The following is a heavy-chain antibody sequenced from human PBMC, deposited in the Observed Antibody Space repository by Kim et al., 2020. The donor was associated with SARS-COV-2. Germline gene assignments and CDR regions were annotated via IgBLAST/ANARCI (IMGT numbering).Heavy chain of an antibody. CDR1: GGSISSYY. V-gene: IGHV4-4*07. Sequence: SETLSLTCTVSGGSISSYYWSWIRQPAGKGLEWIGRIYTSGSTNYNPSLKSRVTMSVDTSKNQFSLKLSSVTAADTAVYYCARLVYYDSSGYYPLPYWYFDLWGRGTLVTVSS. CDR2: IYTSGST. CDR3: ARLVYYDSSGYYPLPYWYFDL. J-gene: IGHJ2*01. D-gene: IGHD3-22*01.